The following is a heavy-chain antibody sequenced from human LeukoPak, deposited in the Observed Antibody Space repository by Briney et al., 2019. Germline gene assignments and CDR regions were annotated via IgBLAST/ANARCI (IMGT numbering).Heavy chain of an antibody. CDR3: AREARYCGGDCYFDY. V-gene: IGHV3-7*01. D-gene: IGHD2-21*02. CDR2: IKLDGGEK. J-gene: IGHJ4*02. CDR1: GFTFSSYW. Sequence: GGSLRLSCAASGFTFSSYWMTWVRQAPGKGLEWVANIKLDGGEKYYVDSMKGRFTISRDNAKNSLYLQMNNLRAEDTAVYYCAREARYCGGDCYFDYWGQETLVTVSS.